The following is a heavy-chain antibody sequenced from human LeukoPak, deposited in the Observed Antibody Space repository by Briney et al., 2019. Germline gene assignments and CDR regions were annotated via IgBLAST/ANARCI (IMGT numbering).Heavy chain of an antibody. CDR2: IYYSGST. CDR3: ARLPGDWFDP. Sequence: SETLSLTCTVSGASISSYYWSWIRQPPGKGLEWIGYIYYSGSTNYNPSLKSRVTISVDTSKNQFSLKLSSVTAADTAVYYCARLPGDWFDPWGQGTLVTVSS. J-gene: IGHJ5*02. V-gene: IGHV4-59*08. CDR1: GASISSYY. D-gene: IGHD1-14*01.